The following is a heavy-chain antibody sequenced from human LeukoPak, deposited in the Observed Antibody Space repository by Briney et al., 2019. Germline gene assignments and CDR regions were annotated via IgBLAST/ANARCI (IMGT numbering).Heavy chain of an antibody. V-gene: IGHV1-2*02. Sequence: ASVKVSCKASGYTFTSYYMHWVRQAPGQGLEWMGWINPNSGGTNYAQKFQGRVTMTRDTSISTAYMELSRLRSDDTAVYYCARLYSSSSGVQNWFDPWGQGTLVTVSS. D-gene: IGHD6-6*01. CDR2: INPNSGGT. J-gene: IGHJ5*02. CDR1: GYTFTSYY. CDR3: ARLYSSSSGVQNWFDP.